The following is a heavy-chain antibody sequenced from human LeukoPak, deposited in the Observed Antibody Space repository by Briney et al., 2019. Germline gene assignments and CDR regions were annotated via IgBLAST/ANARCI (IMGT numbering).Heavy chain of an antibody. CDR2: ISSSGSTI. CDR3: ARGYTYGLDF. V-gene: IGHV3-48*03. Sequence: GSLRLSCAASAFTFSSYEINWVRQAPGKGLEWVSYISSSGSTIYYADSVKGRFTISRHNAKNSLFLQMNSLRAEDTAVYYCARGYTYGLDFWGQGTLVTVSS. D-gene: IGHD5-18*01. J-gene: IGHJ4*02. CDR1: AFTFSSYE.